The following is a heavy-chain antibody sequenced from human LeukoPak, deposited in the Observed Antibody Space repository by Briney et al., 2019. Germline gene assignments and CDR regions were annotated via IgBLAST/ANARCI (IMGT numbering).Heavy chain of an antibody. Sequence: GGSLRLSCAASGFTFSSYGMPWVRQAPGKGLEWVAVIWYDGSNKYYADSVKGRFTISRDNSKNTLYLQMNSLRAEDTAVYYCARDGWKNDAFDIWGQGTMVTVSS. J-gene: IGHJ3*02. CDR1: GFTFSSYG. D-gene: IGHD6-19*01. CDR2: IWYDGSNK. CDR3: ARDGWKNDAFDI. V-gene: IGHV3-33*01.